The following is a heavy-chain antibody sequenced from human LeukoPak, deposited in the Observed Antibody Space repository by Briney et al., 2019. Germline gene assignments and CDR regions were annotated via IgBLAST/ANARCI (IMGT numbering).Heavy chain of an antibody. CDR3: APEVVVISARWFDP. D-gene: IGHD3-22*01. V-gene: IGHV4-39*07. CDR1: GDSVSSSSYH. CDR2: IYYSGST. Sequence: SETLSLTCTVSGDSVSSSSYHWAWIRQPPGKGLEWIGSIYYSGSTFYSPSLKSRVTLSLDTSKNQFSLRLSSVTAADTAVYYCAPEVVVISARWFDPWGQGTLVTVSS. J-gene: IGHJ5*02.